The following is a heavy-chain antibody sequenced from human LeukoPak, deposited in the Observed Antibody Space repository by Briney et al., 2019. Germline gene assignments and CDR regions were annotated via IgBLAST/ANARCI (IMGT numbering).Heavy chain of an antibody. CDR3: ARGRFSVTHRLWFDP. CDR2: INHSGST. Sequence: PSETLSLTCAVYGGSFSGYYWSWIRQPPGKGLEWIGEINHSGSTNYNPSLKSRVTISVDTSKNQFSLKLSSVTAADTAVYYCARGRFSVTHRLWFDPWGQGTLVTVSS. CDR1: GGSFSGYY. V-gene: IGHV4-34*01. D-gene: IGHD4-17*01. J-gene: IGHJ5*02.